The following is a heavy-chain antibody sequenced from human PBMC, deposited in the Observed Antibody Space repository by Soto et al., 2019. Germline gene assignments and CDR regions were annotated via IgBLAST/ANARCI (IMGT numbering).Heavy chain of an antibody. V-gene: IGHV4-31*03. CDR3: ARSVDYSNLPFDY. Sequence: PPETLSLTCTVSGGSISSGGYYWNWIRQHPEEGLEWIGYIYYSGTTYFNPSLKSRVTMSVDTSQKQFSLKLTSMTAADTAVYFCARSVDYSNLPFDYWGQGTLVTVSS. CDR2: IYYSGTT. D-gene: IGHD4-4*01. CDR1: GGSISSGGYY. J-gene: IGHJ4*02.